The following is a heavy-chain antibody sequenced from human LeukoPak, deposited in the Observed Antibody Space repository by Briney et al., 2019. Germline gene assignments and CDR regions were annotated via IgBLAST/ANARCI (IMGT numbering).Heavy chain of an antibody. D-gene: IGHD3-16*01. CDR3: VGGGVADPFDY. CDR1: GFTFDDYA. J-gene: IGHJ4*02. CDR2: ISWNSGSI. Sequence: GGSLRLSCAASGFTFDDYAMHWVRHAPGKGLEWVSGISWNSGSIGYADSVKGRFTISRDNSKNTLYLQMSSLRAEDTAVYYCVGGGVADPFDYWGQRTLVTVSS. V-gene: IGHV3-9*01.